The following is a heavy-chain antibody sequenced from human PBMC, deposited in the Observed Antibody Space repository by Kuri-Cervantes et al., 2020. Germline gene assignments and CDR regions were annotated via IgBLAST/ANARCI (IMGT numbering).Heavy chain of an antibody. CDR3: ARDCRPSRAPSNDAFDI. V-gene: IGHV1-18*04. J-gene: IGHJ3*02. Sequence: ASVKVSCKASGYTFTYRYLHWVRQAPGQALEWMGWISAYNGDTNYAQKLQGRVTMTTDTSTSTAYMELRSLRSDDTALYYCARDCRPSRAPSNDAFDIWDQGTMVTVSS. D-gene: IGHD5-24*01. CDR1: GYTFTYRY. CDR2: ISAYNGDT.